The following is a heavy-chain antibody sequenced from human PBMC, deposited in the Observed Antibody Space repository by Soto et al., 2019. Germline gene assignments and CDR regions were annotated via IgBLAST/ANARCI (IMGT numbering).Heavy chain of an antibody. V-gene: IGHV1-46*03. Sequence: GASVKVSCKASGYTFTCYYMHWVRQAPGQGLEWMGIINPSGGSTSYAQKFQGRVTMTRDTSTSTVYMELSSLRSEDTAVYYCARGDIVVVPAAHLSAFDIWGQGTMVTVSS. CDR3: ARGDIVVVPAAHLSAFDI. D-gene: IGHD2-2*01. J-gene: IGHJ3*02. CDR1: GYTFTCYY. CDR2: INPSGGST.